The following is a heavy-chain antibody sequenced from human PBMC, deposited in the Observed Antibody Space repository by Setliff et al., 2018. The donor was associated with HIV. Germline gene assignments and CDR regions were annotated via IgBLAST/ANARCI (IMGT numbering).Heavy chain of an antibody. Sequence: PSETLSLTCAVSGASDISYIWWSWVRQPPGRGLEWIGSVYYSGSTYYNPSLKSRVTISVDTSKNQLSLKLTSMTAADTAVYYCARSQPDTIFGVVVFDSWGQGTLVTVSS. CDR1: GASDISYIW. CDR3: ARSQPDTIFGVVVFDS. V-gene: IGHV4-4*02. J-gene: IGHJ4*02. D-gene: IGHD3-3*01. CDR2: VYYSGST.